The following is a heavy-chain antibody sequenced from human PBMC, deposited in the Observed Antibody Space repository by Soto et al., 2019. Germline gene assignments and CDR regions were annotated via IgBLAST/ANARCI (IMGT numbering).Heavy chain of an antibody. CDR1: GFTFSSYG. CDR3: ARADDYGVHFDY. V-gene: IGHV3-33*01. J-gene: IGHJ4*02. CDR2: IWYDGSNK. D-gene: IGHD4-17*01. Sequence: QVQLVESGGGVVQPGRSLRLSCAASGFTFSSYGIHWVRQAPGKGLEWVAVIWYDGSNKYYADSVKGRFTISRDNSKNTLYLQMNSLRAEDTAVYYWARADDYGVHFDYWGQGTLVTVSS.